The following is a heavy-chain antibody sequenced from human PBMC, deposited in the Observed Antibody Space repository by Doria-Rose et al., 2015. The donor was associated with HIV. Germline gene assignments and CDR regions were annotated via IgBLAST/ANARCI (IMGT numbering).Heavy chain of an antibody. D-gene: IGHD3-22*01. J-gene: IGHJ4*02. CDR2: ISSSSEYI. CDR3: ARDHYDSGGYYRD. V-gene: IGHV3-21*03. Sequence: GGGLVKPGGSLRLSCAASGFTFSRYSMNWVRQAPGKGLEWVSSISSSSEYIYYVDSVQGRFTISRDNAKNSVYLQMNCLRTEDTAVYYCARDHYDSGGYYRDWGQGTLVTVSS. CDR1: GFTFSRYS.